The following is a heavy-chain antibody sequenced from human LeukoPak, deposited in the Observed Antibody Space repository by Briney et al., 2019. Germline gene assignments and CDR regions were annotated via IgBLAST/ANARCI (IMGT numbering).Heavy chain of an antibody. Sequence: GGSLGLSCAASGFTFSSYEMNWVRQAPGKGLEWVSYISSSGSTIYYADSVKGRFTISRDNAKNSLYLQTNSLRAEDTAVYYCARESYRGSSFDYWGQGTLVTVSS. CDR1: GFTFSSYE. V-gene: IGHV3-48*03. CDR3: ARESYRGSSFDY. CDR2: ISSSGSTI. D-gene: IGHD4-23*01. J-gene: IGHJ4*02.